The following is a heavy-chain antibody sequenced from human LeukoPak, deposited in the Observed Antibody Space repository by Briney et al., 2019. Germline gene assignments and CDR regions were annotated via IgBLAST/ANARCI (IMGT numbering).Heavy chain of an antibody. CDR1: GYSFTSNY. J-gene: IGHJ4*02. Sequence: ASVKVSRKASGYSFTSNYIHWVRQAPGQGLEWMGMIYPRDGSTSYAQRFQGRVTVTRDTSTSTVHMELSGLRSEDTAVYYCARDQEAFDYWGQGTLVTVSS. CDR3: ARDQEAFDY. CDR2: IYPRDGST. V-gene: IGHV1-46*01.